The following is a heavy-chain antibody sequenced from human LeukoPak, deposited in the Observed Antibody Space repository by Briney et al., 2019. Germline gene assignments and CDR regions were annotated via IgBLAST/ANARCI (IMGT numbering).Heavy chain of an antibody. CDR3: ARGDYGSSWYRFDY. V-gene: IGHV1-8*01. CDR2: MKSNSGDT. CDR1: GYTFTGYD. Sequence: GASVKVSCKTSGYTFTGYDINWVRQAPGQGLEWMGWMKSNSGDTHFAQNFQGRLTMTRDTSINTAFMELSSLRSEDAAVYYCARGDYGSSWYRFDYWGQGSLVSVCS. J-gene: IGHJ4*02. D-gene: IGHD6-13*01.